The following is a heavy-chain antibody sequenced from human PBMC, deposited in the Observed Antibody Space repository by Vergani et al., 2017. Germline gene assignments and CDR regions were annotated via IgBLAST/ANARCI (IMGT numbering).Heavy chain of an antibody. CDR3: ARDTELVPSASAFDI. Sequence: QVQLQESGPGLVKPSQTLSLTCTVSGGSISSGSYYWSWIRQPAGKGLEWIGRIYTSGSTNYNPSLKSRVTISVDTSKNQFSLKLSSVTAADTAVYYCARDTELVPSASAFDIWGQGTMVTVSS. CDR1: GGSISSGSYY. J-gene: IGHJ3*02. V-gene: IGHV4-61*02. D-gene: IGHD2-2*01. CDR2: IYTSGST.